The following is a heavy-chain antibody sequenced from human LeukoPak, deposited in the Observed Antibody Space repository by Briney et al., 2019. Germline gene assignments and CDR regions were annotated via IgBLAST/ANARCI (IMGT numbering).Heavy chain of an antibody. D-gene: IGHD5-24*01. CDR1: GGSISSYY. CDR3: ARETSRDGYKTFDY. CDR2: IYYSGST. V-gene: IGHV4-59*01. J-gene: IGHJ4*02. Sequence: SETLSLTCTVSGGSISSYYWSWIRQPPGKGLEWIGYIYYSGSTNYNPSLKSRVTISVDTSKNQFSLKLSSVTAADTAVYYCARETSRDGYKTFDYWGQGTLVIVSS.